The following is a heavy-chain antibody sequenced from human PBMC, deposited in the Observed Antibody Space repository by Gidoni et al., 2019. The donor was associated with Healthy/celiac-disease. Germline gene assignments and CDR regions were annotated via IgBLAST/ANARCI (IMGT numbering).Heavy chain of an antibody. CDR1: GFTFGDYA. Sequence: EVQLVASGGGLVKPGRSLRLSCTASGFTFGDYAMSWFRRAPGKGLEWVGFIRSKAYGGTTEYAASVKGRFTISRDDSKSIAYLQMNSLKTEDTAVYYCTRGLFVVVGPFDYWGQGTLVTVSS. CDR3: TRGLFVVVGPFDY. J-gene: IGHJ4*02. V-gene: IGHV3-49*05. CDR2: IRSKAYGGTT. D-gene: IGHD1-26*01.